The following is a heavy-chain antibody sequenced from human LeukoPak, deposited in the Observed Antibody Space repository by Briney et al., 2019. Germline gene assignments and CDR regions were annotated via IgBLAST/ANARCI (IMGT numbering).Heavy chain of an antibody. V-gene: IGHV3-49*04. CDR1: GFTFGDYA. Sequence: GGSLRLSCTASGFTFGDYAMSWVRQAPGKGLEWVGFIRSKAYGGTTEYAASVKGRFTISRDDSKSIAYLQMNSLKTEDTAVYYCTRGRCSSTGCYSYFDYWGQGTLVTVSS. J-gene: IGHJ4*02. CDR2: IRSKAYGGTT. CDR3: TRGRCSSTGCYSYFDY. D-gene: IGHD2-2*01.